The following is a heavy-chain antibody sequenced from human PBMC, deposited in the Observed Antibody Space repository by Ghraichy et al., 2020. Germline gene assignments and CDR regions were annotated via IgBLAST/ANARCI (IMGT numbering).Heavy chain of an antibody. CDR2: ISSSSSYI. V-gene: IGHV3-21*01. CDR1: GFTFSSYS. Sequence: GGSLRLSCAASGFTFSSYSMNWVRQAPGKGLEWVSSISSSSSYIYYADSVKGRFTISRDNAKNSLYLQMNSLRAEDTAVYYCARDSQAYDFWSGGEWLIYWGQGTLVTVSS. CDR3: ARDSQAYDFWSGGEWLIY. J-gene: IGHJ4*02. D-gene: IGHD3-3*01.